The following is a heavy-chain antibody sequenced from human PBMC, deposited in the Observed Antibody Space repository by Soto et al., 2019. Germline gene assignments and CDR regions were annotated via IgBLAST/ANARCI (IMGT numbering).Heavy chain of an antibody. J-gene: IGHJ6*02. CDR2: INPSGGST. D-gene: IGHD2-2*01. CDR1: GYTFTSYY. CDR3: AYTPGYCSSTSCYADYYYGMDV. V-gene: IGHV1-46*01. Sequence: ASVKVSCKASGYTFTSYYMHWVRQAPGQGLEWIGIINPSGGSTSYAQKFQGRVTMTRDTSTSTVYMVLSSLRSEDTAVYYCAYTPGYCSSTSCYADYYYGMDVWGQGTTVTVSS.